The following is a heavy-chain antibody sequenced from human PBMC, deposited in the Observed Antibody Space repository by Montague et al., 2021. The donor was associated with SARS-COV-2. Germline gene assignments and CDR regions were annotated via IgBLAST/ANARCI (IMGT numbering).Heavy chain of an antibody. J-gene: IGHJ4*02. CDR3: ARQYSGDTNCYRQEYYFDQ. CDR1: GGSFGGYY. V-gene: IGHV4-34*01. Sequence: SETLSLTCAVYGGSFGGYYWSWIRRPPGKGLEWIGEINDSGSTKYNPSLRSRFIMSVDRSKNQVSLKVNAVTAADTAVYFCARQYSGDTNCYRQEYYFDQWGQGTLVTVSS. CDR2: INDSGST. D-gene: IGHD2-2*02.